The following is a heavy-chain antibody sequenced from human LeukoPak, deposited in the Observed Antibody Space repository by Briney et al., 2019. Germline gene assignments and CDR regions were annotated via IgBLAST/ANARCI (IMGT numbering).Heavy chain of an antibody. CDR2: IKRDGSEK. D-gene: IGHD2-15*01. CDR3: VRMNRILPLGGLHY. Sequence: GSLRLSCAVSGSTFSDYWMSWVRQAPGKGLEWVANIKRDGSEKYYMDSVKGRFTISRDNAKNSLYLQIHSLRPEDTAVFYCVRMNRILPLGGLHYWGQGTLVTVSS. V-gene: IGHV3-7*01. CDR1: GSTFSDYW. J-gene: IGHJ4*02.